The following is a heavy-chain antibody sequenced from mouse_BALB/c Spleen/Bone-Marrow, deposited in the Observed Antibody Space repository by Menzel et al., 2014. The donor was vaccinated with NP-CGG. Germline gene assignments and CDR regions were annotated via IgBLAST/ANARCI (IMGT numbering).Heavy chain of an antibody. CDR1: GFSLTSYG. CDR3: AKNGGYDGWFAY. Sequence: VQLQQSGPSLVQPSQSLSITCTVSGFSLTSYGVHWVRQSPGKGLEWLGVIWRGGSTDYNAAFMSRLGITKDNSKSQVFFKMNRLQADDAAIYFCAKNGGYDGWFAYWGQETLVTVSA. CDR2: IWRGGST. D-gene: IGHD2-14*01. V-gene: IGHV2-5-1*01. J-gene: IGHJ3*01.